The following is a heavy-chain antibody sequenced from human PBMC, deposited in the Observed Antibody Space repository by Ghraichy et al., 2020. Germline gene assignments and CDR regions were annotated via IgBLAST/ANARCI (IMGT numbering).Heavy chain of an antibody. J-gene: IGHJ4*02. CDR2: INAGRGNT. Sequence: ASVKVSCKASGYTFTTYAMHWVRQAPGQRLEWMGWINAGRGNTKYSERFQGRVTITRDTSASTAYMELSSLRSEDTAVYYCAASNWNYVPGGDWGRGTLVTVSS. CDR3: AASNWNYVPGGD. CDR1: GYTFTTYA. V-gene: IGHV1-3*01. D-gene: IGHD1-7*01.